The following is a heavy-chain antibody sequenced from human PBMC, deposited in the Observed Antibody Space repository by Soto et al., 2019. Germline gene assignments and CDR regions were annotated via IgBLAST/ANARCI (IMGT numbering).Heavy chain of an antibody. CDR3: TRVATAVPS. CDR1: GDSISSGGYY. J-gene: IGHJ5*02. D-gene: IGHD5-18*01. V-gene: IGHV4-61*08. CDR2: IYYRGTT. Sequence: PSETLSLTCAVSGDSISSGGYYWSRIRQPPGKELEWIGNIYYRGTTNYNPSLQGRVTMSIDTSKNQFSLMLTSVTAADTAVYYCTRVATAVPSWGRGVLVTVSS.